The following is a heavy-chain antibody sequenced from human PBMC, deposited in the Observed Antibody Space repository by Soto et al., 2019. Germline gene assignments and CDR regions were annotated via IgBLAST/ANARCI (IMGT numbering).Heavy chain of an antibody. CDR3: ARGGSGSTWDY. D-gene: IGHD1-26*01. V-gene: IGHV4-59*01. J-gene: IGHJ4*02. CDR2: IYYSGST. Sequence: QVQLQESGPGLVKPSETLSLTCTVSGGSISSYYWSWIRQPPGKGLEWIGYIYYSGSTNYNPSLKSRVTISVDTSKNQFSLKLSSVTAADTVVYYCARGGSGSTWDYWGQGTLVTVSS. CDR1: GGSISSYY.